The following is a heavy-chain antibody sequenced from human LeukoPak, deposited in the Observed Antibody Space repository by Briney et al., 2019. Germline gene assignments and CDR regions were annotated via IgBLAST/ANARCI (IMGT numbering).Heavy chain of an antibody. J-gene: IGHJ5*02. D-gene: IGHD1-1*01. V-gene: IGHV4-34*01. CDR2: INHSGST. Sequence: SETLSLTCAVYGGSFSGYYWSWIRQPPGKGLEWIGEINHSGSTNYNPSPTSRVTISVDTSKNPCSLKLSSVTAADTAVYYCARGRTRVPYNWFDPWGQGTLVTVSS. CDR3: ARGRTRVPYNWFDP. CDR1: GGSFSGYY.